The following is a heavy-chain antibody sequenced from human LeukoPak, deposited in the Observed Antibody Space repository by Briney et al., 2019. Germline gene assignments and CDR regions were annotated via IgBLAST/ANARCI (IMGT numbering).Heavy chain of an antibody. Sequence: PSETLSLTCTVSGGSINTYYWSWIRQPPGKGLEWIAYIYYSGSTNYNPSLKGRGTISVDRSKNQISLRLSSVTAAGTAVYYCARGDEGNGRYGRSTSIYWYFDLWGRGTQVTVSS. CDR2: IYYSGST. D-gene: IGHD6-19*01. CDR3: ARGDEGNGRYGRSTSIYWYFDL. J-gene: IGHJ2*01. V-gene: IGHV4-59*01. CDR1: GGSINTYY.